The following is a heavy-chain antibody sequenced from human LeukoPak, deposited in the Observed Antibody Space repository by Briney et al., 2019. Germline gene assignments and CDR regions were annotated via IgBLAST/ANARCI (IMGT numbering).Heavy chain of an antibody. CDR1: GFTFSSRW. V-gene: IGHV3-74*01. Sequence: QSGGSLRLSCAASGFTFSSRWMHWVRQAPGKGLVWVSRINSDGSSISYADSVKGRFTISRDNAKNTLYLQMNSLRAEDTAVYYCARDLQLWTTRGTRGGAQVGYWGQGTLVTVSS. CDR2: INSDGSSI. D-gene: IGHD5-18*01. CDR3: ARDLQLWTTRGTRGGAQVGY. J-gene: IGHJ4*02.